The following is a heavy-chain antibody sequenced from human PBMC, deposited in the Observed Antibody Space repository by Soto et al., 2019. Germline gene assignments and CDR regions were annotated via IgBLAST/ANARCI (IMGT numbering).Heavy chain of an antibody. Sequence: EVQLVESGGGLVQPGESLRLSCAASGLTFRSYWMHWVRQAPGKGLVWVSRINTDGSVAMYGDSVKGRFTISRDNAKNTLYLHMNSLRAEVTAVYYCVKDMQLWRLDSRGQGTLVTVSS. CDR1: GLTFRSYW. D-gene: IGHD2-15*01. CDR2: INTDGSVA. CDR3: VKDMQLWRLDS. J-gene: IGHJ4*02. V-gene: IGHV3-74*03.